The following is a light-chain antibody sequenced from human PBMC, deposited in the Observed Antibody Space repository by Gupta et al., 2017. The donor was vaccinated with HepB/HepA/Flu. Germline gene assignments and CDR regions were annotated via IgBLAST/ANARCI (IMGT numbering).Light chain of an antibody. CDR1: SSNVGDYNY. CDR3: GSYEPRYTTHVV. V-gene: IGLV2-11*01. CDR2: DVS. Sequence: QSALPQPRSVSGSPGQSVTISCTGTSSNVGDYNYVSWYQQHPGKAPKLMIFDVSKRPSGVPDRFSGSNPGNTAAITISGLQAEDEADYYCGSYEPRYTTHVVFGGGTKLTV. J-gene: IGLJ2*01.